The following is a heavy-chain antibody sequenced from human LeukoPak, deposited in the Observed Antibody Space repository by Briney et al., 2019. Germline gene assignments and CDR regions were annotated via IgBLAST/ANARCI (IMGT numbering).Heavy chain of an antibody. Sequence: GGSLRLSCAASGFTFSSYGMHWVRQAPGKGLEWVAVISYDGSNKYYADSVKGRFTISRDNSKNTLYLQMNSLRAEDTAVYYCARDTAGYCSSTSCYKGGWFDPWGQGTLVTVSS. CDR2: ISYDGSNK. CDR3: ARDTAGYCSSTSCYKGGWFDP. D-gene: IGHD2-2*02. J-gene: IGHJ5*02. V-gene: IGHV3-30*03. CDR1: GFTFSSYG.